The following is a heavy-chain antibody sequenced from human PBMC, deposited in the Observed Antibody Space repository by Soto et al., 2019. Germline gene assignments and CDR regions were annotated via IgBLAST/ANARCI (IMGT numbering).Heavy chain of an antibody. CDR1: GDSVSSNIAA. CDR2: TYYRSKWYT. CDR3: ARNVGGPRDS. Sequence: PSQTLSLTCAVSGDSVSSNIAALDWIMQSPSRGLEWLGRTYYRSKWYTNYAVSVRSRITINPDTSENQFTLQLISVTPEDTAIYYCARNVGGPRDSWGQGTLVTVSS. D-gene: IGHD3-10*02. J-gene: IGHJ4*02. V-gene: IGHV6-1*01.